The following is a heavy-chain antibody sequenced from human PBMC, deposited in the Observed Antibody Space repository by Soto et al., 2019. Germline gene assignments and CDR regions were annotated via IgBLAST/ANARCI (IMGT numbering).Heavy chain of an antibody. J-gene: IGHJ4*02. Sequence: GAPGNGSCNGTGYTFSNYGSSSVQQAPRQGFEWMGGISPYKGNTNYAQKLQGRVTMTTDSSTSTAYMELRSLRSDDTAIYYWARELDGSGSYYTDSWGPGALATVSS. V-gene: IGHV1-18*01. CDR3: ARELDGSGSYYTDS. D-gene: IGHD3-10*01. CDR2: ISPYKGNT. CDR1: GYTFSNYG.